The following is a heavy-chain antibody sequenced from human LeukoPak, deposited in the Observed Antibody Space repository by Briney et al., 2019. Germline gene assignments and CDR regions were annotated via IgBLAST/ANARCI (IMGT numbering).Heavy chain of an antibody. Sequence: SVKVSCKDCGGTFSSYAISWVRQAPGQGLEWMGRIIPIFGSANYAHKSQGRVTITTDESTSTAYMELSSLRSEDTGVYYCARGRSGGSPHFDYWGQGTLVTVSS. CDR2: IIPIFGSA. CDR3: ARGRSGGSPHFDY. CDR1: GGTFSSYA. D-gene: IGHD2-15*01. J-gene: IGHJ4*02. V-gene: IGHV1-69*05.